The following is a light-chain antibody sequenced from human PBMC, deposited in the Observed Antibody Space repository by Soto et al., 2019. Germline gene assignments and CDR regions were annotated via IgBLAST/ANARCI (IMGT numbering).Light chain of an antibody. J-gene: IGKJ1*01. CDR2: GAS. V-gene: IGKV3-15*01. CDR3: QQFNSWPWT. Sequence: EVVMTQSPATLSVSQGERATLSCRASQSVSSNLAWYQQKPGQAPRLLIYGASTRATGVPARFSGSGSGTEFTLTISSLQSEDFAVYYCQQFNSWPWTFGQGTKVDI. CDR1: QSVSSN.